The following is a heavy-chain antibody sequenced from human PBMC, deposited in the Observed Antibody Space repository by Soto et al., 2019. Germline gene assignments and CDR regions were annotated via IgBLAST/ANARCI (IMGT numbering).Heavy chain of an antibody. D-gene: IGHD2-2*03. CDR1: GGSVSSNSYS. CDR2: IYSTENN. V-gene: IGHV4-39*01. Sequence: QLQLQESGPGLVKPSETLSLTCTVSGGSVSSNSYSWGWIRQSPGKGLEWIGIIYSTENNYYHPSLLSRVTISADTSMNEFSLRLSSVTAADTAVYYCARLNGYCVSTGCHGYYGMDVWGQGTTVTVSS. CDR3: ARLNGYCVSTGCHGYYGMDV. J-gene: IGHJ6*02.